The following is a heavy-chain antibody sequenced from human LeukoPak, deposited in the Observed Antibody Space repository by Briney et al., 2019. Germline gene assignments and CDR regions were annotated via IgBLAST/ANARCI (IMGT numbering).Heavy chain of an antibody. Sequence: GGSLRLSCAASGFTFSDYYMSWIRQAPGKGLEWVSYISSSGRTTYYADSVKGRFTISRDNAKNSLYLQMNSLRAEDTAVYYCARGGSGSYYAYWYFDLWGRGTLVTVSS. CDR3: ARGGSGSYYAYWYFDL. D-gene: IGHD1-26*01. V-gene: IGHV3-11*01. J-gene: IGHJ2*01. CDR2: ISSSGRTT. CDR1: GFTFSDYY.